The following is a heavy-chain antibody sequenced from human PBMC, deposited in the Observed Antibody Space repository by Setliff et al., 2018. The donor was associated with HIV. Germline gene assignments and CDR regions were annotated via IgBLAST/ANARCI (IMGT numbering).Heavy chain of an antibody. CDR3: ARDAKGGIDY. Sequence: GGSLRLSCAASGFTFSRYEMNWVRQAPGKGLECVSLVSYDGSNIYYADSVKGRFTISRDNSKNTLYLQMNSLRVEDTATYYCARDAKGGIDYWGQGTLVTVSS. D-gene: IGHD3-16*01. CDR2: VSYDGSNI. J-gene: IGHJ4*02. V-gene: IGHV3-30*04. CDR1: GFTFSRYE.